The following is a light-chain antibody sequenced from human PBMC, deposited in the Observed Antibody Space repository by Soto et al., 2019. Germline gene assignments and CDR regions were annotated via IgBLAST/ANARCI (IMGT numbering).Light chain of an antibody. CDR2: GAS. J-gene: IGKJ5*01. Sequence: EIVLTQSPATLSLSPGERATLSCRASQTVSSSYLAWSQQKPGQAPRPLIYGASNRATGVPDRFSGTGSGTDFTLTISRLEPEDFAVYYCHLYGTSPLFTFGQGTRLEIK. CDR1: QTVSSSY. CDR3: HLYGTSPLFT. V-gene: IGKV3-20*01.